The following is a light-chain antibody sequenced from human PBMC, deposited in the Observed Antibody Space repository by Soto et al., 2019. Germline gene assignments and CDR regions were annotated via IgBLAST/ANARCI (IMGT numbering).Light chain of an antibody. V-gene: IGKV1-33*01. CDR1: QDISNY. J-gene: IGKJ1*01. CDR3: QHYNNLLGT. Sequence: DIQMTQSPSSLSASVGDRVTITCQASQDISNYLNWYQRKPGKAPKLLIYAASNLDTGVPSMFSGSGSGTEFTFTISSLQPEDIATYYCQHYNNLLGTFGQGTKVYIK. CDR2: AAS.